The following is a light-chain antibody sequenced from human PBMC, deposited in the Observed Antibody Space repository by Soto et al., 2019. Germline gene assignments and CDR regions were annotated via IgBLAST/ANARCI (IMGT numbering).Light chain of an antibody. V-gene: IGKV3-11*01. CDR2: DAS. CDR1: QSVSSY. J-gene: IGKJ4*01. CDR3: QQRSNWPLT. Sequence: EIVLTQSPATLSLSPGERATLSCRASQSVSSYLAWYQQKPGQAHRLLIYDASNRATVIPARFSGSGSGTDFTLTIISLETEDFAVYYCQQRSNWPLTFGGGTKVEIK.